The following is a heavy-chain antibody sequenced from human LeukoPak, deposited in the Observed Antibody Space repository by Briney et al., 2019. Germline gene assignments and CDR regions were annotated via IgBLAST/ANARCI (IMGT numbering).Heavy chain of an antibody. D-gene: IGHD3-3*01. J-gene: IGHJ5*02. Sequence: SETLSLTCTVSGGSISSRSYYWGWIRQPPGKGLEWIGKISDSGSTYYSPSLRSRVTISIDMSKNQFSLKLSSVTATDTAVYYCASNRLITIFGVVIINWFDPWGQGTLVTVSS. CDR3: ASNRLITIFGVVIINWFDP. V-gene: IGHV4-39*01. CDR1: GGSISSRSYY. CDR2: ISDSGST.